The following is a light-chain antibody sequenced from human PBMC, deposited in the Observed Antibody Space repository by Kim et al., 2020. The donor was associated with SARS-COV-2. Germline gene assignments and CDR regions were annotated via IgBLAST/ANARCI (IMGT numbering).Light chain of an antibody. CDR1: SGHSSYA. V-gene: IGLV4-69*02. J-gene: IGLJ2*01. CDR2: LNSDGSH. Sequence: QLVLTQSPSASASPGASVQVTCTLSSGHSSYAIAWLQQRPEKGPRFLMSLNSDGSHTKGDGIPDRFSGSSSGAERYLTITSLQADDEADYYCQTWGTAIDAAFGGGTQLTVL. CDR3: QTWGTAIDAA.